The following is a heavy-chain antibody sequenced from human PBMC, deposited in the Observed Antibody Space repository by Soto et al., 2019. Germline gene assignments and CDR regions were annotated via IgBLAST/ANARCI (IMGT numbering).Heavy chain of an antibody. CDR3: ARGMSGSSGSVYYYYMEV. J-gene: IGHJ6*03. CDR1: GGSFSAYY. D-gene: IGHD3-10*01. V-gene: IGHV4-34*01. CDR2: INHSGST. Sequence: PSETLSLTCAVYGGSFSAYYWSWIRQPPGKGLEWFGEINHSGSTNYNPSLKSRVTMSVDTSKNQFSLKLSSVTAADTAVYFCARGMSGSSGSVYYYYMEVWGKGTTVTVSS.